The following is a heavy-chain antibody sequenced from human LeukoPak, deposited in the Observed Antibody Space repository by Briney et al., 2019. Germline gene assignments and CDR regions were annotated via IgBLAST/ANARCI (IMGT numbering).Heavy chain of an antibody. D-gene: IGHD3-10*01. Sequence: ASVKVSCKASGYTFTSYYMHWVRQAPGQGLEWMGWINPNSGGTNYAQKFQGRVTMTRDTSISTAYMELSRLRSDDTAVYYCARDSESGSVYYYYMDVWGKGTTVTVSS. V-gene: IGHV1-2*02. CDR2: INPNSGGT. CDR1: GYTFTSYY. CDR3: ARDSESGSVYYYYMDV. J-gene: IGHJ6*03.